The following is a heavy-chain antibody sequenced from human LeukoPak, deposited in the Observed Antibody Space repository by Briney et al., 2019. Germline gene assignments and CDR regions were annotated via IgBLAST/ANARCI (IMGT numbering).Heavy chain of an antibody. D-gene: IGHD3-22*01. Sequence: GRSLRLSCAASGFTFSSYGMHWVRQAPGKGLEWVAVVWFDGSKKYPADSVKGRITISRDDSKNTLYLQMNSLRAEDTAVYYCARGVDYYDSSGTIDYWGQGTLVTVSS. J-gene: IGHJ4*02. CDR3: ARGVDYYDSSGTIDY. CDR1: GFTFSSYG. CDR2: VWFDGSKK. V-gene: IGHV3-33*01.